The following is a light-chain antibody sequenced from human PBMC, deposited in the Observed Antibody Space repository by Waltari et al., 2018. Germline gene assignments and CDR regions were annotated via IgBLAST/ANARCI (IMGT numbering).Light chain of an antibody. CDR2: GAS. J-gene: IGKJ2*01. CDR3: QQYISWPRT. Sequence: ETVMTQSLATLSVSPGERATLSCGASQSVYSDLAWYQQKPGQAPRLLIFGASTRATGIPARFSGSGSGTEFTLTISSLQSEDSAVYYCQQYISWPRTFGQGTKLEI. V-gene: IGKV3-15*01. CDR1: QSVYSD.